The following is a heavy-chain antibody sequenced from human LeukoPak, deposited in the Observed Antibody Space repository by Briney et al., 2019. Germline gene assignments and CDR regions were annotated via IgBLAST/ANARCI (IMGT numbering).Heavy chain of an antibody. CDR3: ARHSENTSVTGARRWFDP. D-gene: IGHD6-19*01. CDR1: GGSISSSSYF. J-gene: IGHJ5*02. Sequence: SGTLSLTCTVSGGSISSSSYFWGWIRQPPGKGLEWIGSIYSSGITYYNPSLKSRVTISVDTSKNQFSLKLSSVTAADTAVYYCARHSENTSVTGARRWFDPWGQGTLVTVSS. CDR2: IYSSGIT. V-gene: IGHV4-39*01.